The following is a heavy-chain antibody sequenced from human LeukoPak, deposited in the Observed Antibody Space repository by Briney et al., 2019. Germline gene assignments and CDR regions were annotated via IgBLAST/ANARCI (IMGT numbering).Heavy chain of an antibody. CDR3: ARGYGVRAYYYYGMDV. CDR2: ISWNSGSI. V-gene: IGHV3-9*01. J-gene: IGHJ6*02. CDR1: GFTFDDYA. D-gene: IGHD4-17*01. Sequence: PGGSLRLSCAASGFTFDDYAMHWVRQAPGKGLEWVSGISWNSGSIGYADSVKGRFTISRDNAKNSLYLQMNSLRAEDTAVYYCARGYGVRAYYYYGMDVWGQGTTVTVSS.